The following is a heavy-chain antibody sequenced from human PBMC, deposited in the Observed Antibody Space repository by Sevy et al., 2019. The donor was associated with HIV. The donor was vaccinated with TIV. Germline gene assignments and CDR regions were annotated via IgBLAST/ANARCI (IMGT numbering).Heavy chain of an antibody. Sequence: GGSLRLSCTASGFGFGDYAMSWFSQAPGRGLEWVGFIRSETYGETTEYAASVKGRFTVSRDDSKSIVYLQMNSLKTEDTAVYYCTRRASRVYGDHLNLYWGQGTLVTVSS. D-gene: IGHD2-21*02. J-gene: IGHJ4*02. CDR3: TRRASRVYGDHLNLY. CDR2: IRSETYGETT. V-gene: IGHV3-49*03. CDR1: GFGFGDYA.